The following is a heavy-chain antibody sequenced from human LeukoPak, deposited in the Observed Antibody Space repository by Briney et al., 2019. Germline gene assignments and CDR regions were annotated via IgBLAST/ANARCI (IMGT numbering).Heavy chain of an antibody. D-gene: IGHD6-19*01. V-gene: IGHV4-61*08. CDR2: LGNP. J-gene: IGHJ4*02. CDR3: ATYRGGGGGVGY. CDR1: GASTTGGYY. Sequence: PSETLALTCAVSGASTTGGYYWTWIRQPPGKGLEWIGYLGNPNHNPSLKSRVTISGDRSKNQFSLKLNSVTTADTAVYFCATYRGGGGGVGYWGQGTLVTVSS.